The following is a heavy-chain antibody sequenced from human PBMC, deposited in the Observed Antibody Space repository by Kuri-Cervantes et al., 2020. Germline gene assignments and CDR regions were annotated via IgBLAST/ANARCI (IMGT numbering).Heavy chain of an antibody. CDR3: ARFRGYCSSTSCSPVGY. J-gene: IGHJ4*02. D-gene: IGHD2-2*01. CDR2: ISSSSSYI. Sequence: ETLSLTCAASGFTFSSYSMNWVRQAPGKGLEWVSSISSSSSYIYYADSVKGRFTISRDNAKNSLYLQMNSLRAEDTAVYYCARFRGYCSSTSCSPVGYWGQGTLVTVSS. V-gene: IGHV3-21*04. CDR1: GFTFSSYS.